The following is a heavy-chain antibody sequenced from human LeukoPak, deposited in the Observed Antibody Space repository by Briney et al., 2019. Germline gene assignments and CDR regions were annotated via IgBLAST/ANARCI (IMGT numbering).Heavy chain of an antibody. CDR3: AKFPIGYCSSTTCSGYFDC. J-gene: IGHJ4*02. CDR1: GFTFSSYA. V-gene: IGHV3-23*01. D-gene: IGHD2-2*01. CDR2: ISGSGGST. Sequence: GGSLRLSCAASGFTFSSYAMSWVRQAPGKGLEWVSAISGSGGSTYHADSVKGRFTISRDTSKNTLFLQMNSLRAEDTAVYYCAKFPIGYCSSTTCSGYFDCWGQGTLVTVSS.